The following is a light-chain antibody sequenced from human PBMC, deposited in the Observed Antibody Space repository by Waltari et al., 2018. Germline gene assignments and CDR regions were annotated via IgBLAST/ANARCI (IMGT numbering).Light chain of an antibody. J-gene: IGKJ4*01. V-gene: IGKV4-1*01. Sequence: IVVTQSPDSLAVSLGGSATITCKSSRSVLYSSNNENYLAWYQQRPGQPPKVLIYWATIRASVVPDRFNGSGSWTDFTLTISSLQPEDVAVYFCHPYFSEPQHFGGGTKVEIK. CDR1: RSVLYSSNNENY. CDR3: HPYFSEPQH. CDR2: WAT.